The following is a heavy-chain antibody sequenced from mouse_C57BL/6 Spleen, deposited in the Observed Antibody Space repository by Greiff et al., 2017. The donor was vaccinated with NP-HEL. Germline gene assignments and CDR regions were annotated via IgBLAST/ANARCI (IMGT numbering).Heavy chain of an antibody. Sequence: EVQLQQSGPELVKPGASVKISCKASGYTFTDYYMNWVKQSHGKSLEWIGDINPNNGGTSYNQKFKGKATLTVDKSSSTAYMELRSLTSEDSAVYYCARRDGITYWYFDVWGTGTTVTVSS. CDR3: ARRDGITYWYFDV. V-gene: IGHV1-26*01. CDR1: GYTFTDYY. J-gene: IGHJ1*03. CDR2: INPNNGGT. D-gene: IGHD2-4*01.